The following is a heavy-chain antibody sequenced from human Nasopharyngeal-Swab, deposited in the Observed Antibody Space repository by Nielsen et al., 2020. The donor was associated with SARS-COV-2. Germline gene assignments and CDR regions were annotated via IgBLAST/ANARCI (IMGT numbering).Heavy chain of an antibody. Sequence: GSLRLSCAASGFTFDDYAMHWVRQAPGKGLEWVSLISGDGGSTYYADSVKGRFTISRDNSKNSLYLQMNSLRTEDTALYYCAKETENDYSNSPGFYYGMDVWGQGTTVTVSS. D-gene: IGHD4-11*01. CDR1: GFTFDDYA. J-gene: IGHJ6*02. CDR3: AKETENDYSNSPGFYYGMDV. CDR2: ISGDGGST. V-gene: IGHV3-43*02.